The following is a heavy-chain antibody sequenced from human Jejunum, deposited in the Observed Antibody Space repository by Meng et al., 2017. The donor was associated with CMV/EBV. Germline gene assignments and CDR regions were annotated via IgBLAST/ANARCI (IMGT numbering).Heavy chain of an antibody. CDR3: AHMYDFWSVNYYYYGMDV. CDR2: IYWSDEK. CDR1: TSGVG. D-gene: IGHD3-3*01. Sequence: TSGVGVGWIRQPPGMALEWLALIYWSDEKRYTPAQKSRLTITKDTSKNQVVLTMTNMDPVDTATYYCAHMYDFWSVNYYYYGMDVWGQGTTVTVSS. J-gene: IGHJ6*02. V-gene: IGHV2-5*01.